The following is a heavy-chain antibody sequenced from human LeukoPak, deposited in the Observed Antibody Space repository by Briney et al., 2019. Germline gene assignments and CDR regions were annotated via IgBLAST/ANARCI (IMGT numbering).Heavy chain of an antibody. CDR2: INWNGGST. V-gene: IGHV3-20*04. CDR1: GFTFDDYG. J-gene: IGHJ4*02. Sequence: GGSLRLSCAASGFTFDDYGMSWVRQAPGKGLEWVSGINWNGGSTGYADSVKGRFTISTDNSKNTLYLQMNSLRVEDTAVYYCAKSYYYGSGSPSLDYWGQGTLVTVSS. D-gene: IGHD3-10*01. CDR3: AKSYYYGSGSPSLDY.